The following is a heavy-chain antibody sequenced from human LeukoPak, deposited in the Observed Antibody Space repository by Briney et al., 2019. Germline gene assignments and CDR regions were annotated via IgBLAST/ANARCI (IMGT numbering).Heavy chain of an antibody. CDR3: ARAMTSVSFFDY. CDR2: ISVGGSTT. Sequence: GGSLRLSCVASGFAFSSYWMSWVRQAPGKGLEWVSAISVGGSTTYYADSVKGRFTISRDNSKNTLYLQMNSLRGEDTAVYYCARAMTSVSFFDYWGQGTLVTVSS. V-gene: IGHV3-23*01. D-gene: IGHD4-17*01. CDR1: GFAFSSYW. J-gene: IGHJ4*02.